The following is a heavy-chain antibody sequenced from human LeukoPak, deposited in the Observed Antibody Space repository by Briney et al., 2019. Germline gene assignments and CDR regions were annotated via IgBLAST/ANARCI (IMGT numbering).Heavy chain of an antibody. CDR3: AKDRGSSGYNDY. CDR1: GFTFSSYA. J-gene: IGHJ4*02. CDR2: ISGSGGST. D-gene: IGHD3-22*01. V-gene: IGHV3-23*01. Sequence: GGSLRLSCAASGFTFSSYAMSWVRQAPGKGLEWVSAISGSGGSTYYADSVKGRFTISRDNSKNTLYLQMNSLRAEDTAIYYCAKDRGSSGYNDYWGQGTLVTVSS.